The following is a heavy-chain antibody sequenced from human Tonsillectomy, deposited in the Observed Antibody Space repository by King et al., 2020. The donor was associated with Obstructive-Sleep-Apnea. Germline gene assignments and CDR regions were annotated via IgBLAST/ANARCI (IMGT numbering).Heavy chain of an antibody. CDR3: AQRPFMRASGLNFDY. CDR1: GFSLSTSGVG. J-gene: IGHJ4*02. CDR2: IYWDDDK. Sequence: TLKESGPTLVKPRQTLTLTCNFSGFSLSTSGVGVGWIRQPPGKALEWLALIYWDDDKLYSPSLKSRLTITKDTSKNQVVLTMTNMDPVDTATYFCAQRPFMRASGLNFDYWGQGTLVTVSS. V-gene: IGHV2-5*02. D-gene: IGHD3-16*01.